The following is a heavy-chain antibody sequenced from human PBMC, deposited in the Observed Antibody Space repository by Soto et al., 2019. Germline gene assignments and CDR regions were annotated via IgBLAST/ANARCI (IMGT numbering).Heavy chain of an antibody. CDR3: ARAGGATWDRYYYYGMDV. Sequence: SETLSLTCTVSGGSISSGDYYWSWIRQPPGKGLEWIGYICYSGSTYYNPSLKSRVTISVDTSKNQFSLKLSSVTAADTAVYYCARAGGATWDRYYYYGMDVWGQGTTVTVSS. CDR2: ICYSGST. D-gene: IGHD1-26*01. J-gene: IGHJ6*02. V-gene: IGHV4-30-4*02. CDR1: GGSISSGDYY.